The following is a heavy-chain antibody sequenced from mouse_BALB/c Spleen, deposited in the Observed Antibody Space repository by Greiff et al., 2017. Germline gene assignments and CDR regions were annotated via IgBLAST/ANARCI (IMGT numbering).Heavy chain of an antibody. D-gene: IGHD1-2*01. CDR1: GYTFTSYN. V-gene: IGHV1-12*01. CDR3: ARERYYGSAWLAY. J-gene: IGHJ3*01. CDR2: IYPGNGDT. Sequence: QVQLQQPGAELVKPGASVKMSCKASGYTFTSYNMHWVKQTPGQGLEWIGAIYPGNGDTSYNQKFKGKATLTADKSSSKAYMQLSSLTSEDSAVYYCARERYYGSAWLAYWGQGTLVTVSA.